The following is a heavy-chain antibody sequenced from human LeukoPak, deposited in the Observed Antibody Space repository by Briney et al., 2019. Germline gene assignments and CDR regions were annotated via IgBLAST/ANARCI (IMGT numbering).Heavy chain of an antibody. J-gene: IGHJ3*02. D-gene: IGHD3-3*01. V-gene: IGHV4-61*02. CDR1: GGSINSGNYY. CDR3: ARGASYDSDDAFDI. CDR2: IYTSGST. Sequence: SETLSLTCTVSGGSINSGNYYWSWIRQPAGKGLEWIGRIYTSGSTNSHPSLRTRVTISVDTSRDLFSLKLSSVTAADTAVYYCARGASYDSDDAFDIWGQGTMVTVSS.